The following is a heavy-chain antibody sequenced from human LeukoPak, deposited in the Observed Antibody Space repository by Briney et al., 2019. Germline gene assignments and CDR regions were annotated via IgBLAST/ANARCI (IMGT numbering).Heavy chain of an antibody. D-gene: IGHD4-23*01. CDR3: ARDRGYSTFDY. CDR2: IKEDGSEI. CDR1: AFTFSNYW. Sequence: PGGSLRLSCAAPAFTFSNYWMSWVRQAPGKGLEWVANIKEDGSEINYVDSVTGRFTISRDNDKNSLYLQMNSLRVDDTAVYYCARDRGYSTFDYWGQGTLVTVSS. V-gene: IGHV3-7*01. J-gene: IGHJ4*02.